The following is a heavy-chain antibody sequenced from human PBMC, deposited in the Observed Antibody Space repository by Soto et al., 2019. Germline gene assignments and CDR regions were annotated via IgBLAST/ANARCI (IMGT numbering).Heavy chain of an antibody. J-gene: IGHJ4*02. Sequence: QVQLVESGGGVVQPGRSLRLSCAASGFTFSSYGMHWVRQAPGKGLEWVAVIWYDGSNTYYADSVKGRFTISRDNSKNTLYLQRNSLRAEDTAVYYCARDVYDSSGYPANLFDYWGQGTLVTVSS. CDR3: ARDVYDSSGYPANLFDY. CDR2: IWYDGSNT. D-gene: IGHD3-22*01. CDR1: GFTFSSYG. V-gene: IGHV3-33*01.